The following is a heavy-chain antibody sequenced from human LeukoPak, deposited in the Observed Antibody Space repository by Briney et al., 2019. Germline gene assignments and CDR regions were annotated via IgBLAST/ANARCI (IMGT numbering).Heavy chain of an antibody. CDR2: ISSSSSTI. CDR1: GFTFSSYS. J-gene: IGHJ4*02. CDR3: AKVPGYSGYDYLDY. Sequence: GGSLRLSCAASGFTFSSYSMNWVRQAPGKGLEWASYISSSSSTIYYADSVKGRFTISRDNAKNTLYLQMNSLRAEDTAVYYCAKVPGYSGYDYLDYWGQGTLVTVSS. V-gene: IGHV3-48*01. D-gene: IGHD5-12*01.